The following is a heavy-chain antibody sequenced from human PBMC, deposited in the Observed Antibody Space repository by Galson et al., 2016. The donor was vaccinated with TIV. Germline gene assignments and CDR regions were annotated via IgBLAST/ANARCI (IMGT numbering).Heavy chain of an antibody. J-gene: IGHJ6*02. CDR3: ARDRFFDASGYYYYYYGMDV. D-gene: IGHD3-22*01. Sequence: SLRLSCAASEITVSRNYMSWVRQAPGGGLEWVSTIYSSGDTYYADSVKGRFTISRDNSKNTLYLQMSGLGTEDTAVYYCARDRFFDASGYYYYYYGMDVWGQGTTVTVSS. CDR1: EITVSRNY. V-gene: IGHV3-66*03. CDR2: IYSSGDT.